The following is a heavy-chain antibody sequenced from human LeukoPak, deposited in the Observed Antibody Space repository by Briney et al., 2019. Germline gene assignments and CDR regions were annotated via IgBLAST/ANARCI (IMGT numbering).Heavy chain of an antibody. J-gene: IGHJ4*02. Sequence: SETLSLTCTVSGVSISNYYWSWIRQPPGKGLEYIGYISNSGSTNYNPSLKSRVTISVDTAKNHLSVNLTSVTDADTAVYYCARDKHLGFSSGTKYYPYYFDSWGQGIQVTVSS. V-gene: IGHV4-59*01. CDR2: ISNSGST. D-gene: IGHD2-2*03. CDR3: ARDKHLGFSSGTKYYPYYFDS. CDR1: GVSISNYY.